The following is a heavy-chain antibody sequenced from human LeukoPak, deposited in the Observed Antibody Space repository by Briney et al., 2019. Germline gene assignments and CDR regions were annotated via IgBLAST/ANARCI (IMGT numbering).Heavy chain of an antibody. J-gene: IGHJ6*02. CDR1: GSTFSTYA. CDR2: IIPILGIT. Sequence: ASVKVSCKASGSTFSTYAINWVRQAPGQGPEWMGRIIPILGITNYTESFQDRVTITADKATTTAYMELTGLRSEDTAVYYCAKAVGFWSGSYNYYYGMDDWGQGTTVTVSS. D-gene: IGHD3-3*01. V-gene: IGHV1-69*04. CDR3: AKAVGFWSGSYNYYYGMDD.